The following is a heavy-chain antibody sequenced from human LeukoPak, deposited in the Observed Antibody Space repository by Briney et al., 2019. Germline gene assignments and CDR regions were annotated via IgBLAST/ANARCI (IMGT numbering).Heavy chain of an antibody. CDR3: ARYRPRDLYHYDY. CDR2: IYPGDSDT. D-gene: IGHD3-16*01. Sequence: GESLKISCTGSGYTFTGYWIAWVRQMPGKGLELMGIIYPGDSDTRYSPSFQGQVTISADKSISTAYLQWSSLKASDTAMYYCARYRPRDLYHYDYWGQGTLVTVSS. J-gene: IGHJ4*02. CDR1: GYTFTGYW. V-gene: IGHV5-51*01.